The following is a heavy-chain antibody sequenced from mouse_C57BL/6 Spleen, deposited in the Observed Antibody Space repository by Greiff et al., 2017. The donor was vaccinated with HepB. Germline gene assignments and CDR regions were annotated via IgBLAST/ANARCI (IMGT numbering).Heavy chain of an antibody. CDR3: ARGYDYEGDY. V-gene: IGHV1-82*01. CDR1: GYAFSSSW. J-gene: IGHJ2*01. D-gene: IGHD2-4*01. CDR2: IYPGDGDT. Sequence: QVQLQQSGPELVKPGASVKISCKASGYAFSSSWMNWVKQRPGKGLEWIGRIYPGDGDTNYNGKFKGKATLTADKSSSTAYMQLSSLTSEDSAVYFCARGYDYEGDYWGQGTTLTVSS.